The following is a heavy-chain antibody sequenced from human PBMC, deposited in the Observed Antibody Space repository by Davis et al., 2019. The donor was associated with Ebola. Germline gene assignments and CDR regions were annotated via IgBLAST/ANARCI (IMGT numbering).Heavy chain of an antibody. CDR2: TYYSGST. J-gene: IGHJ6*02. CDR1: GGSISSYY. Sequence: SETLSLTCTVSGGSISSYYWSWIRQPPGKGLEWIGYTYYSGSTNYNPSLKSRVTISVDTSKNQFSLKLSSVTAADTAVYYCARDLWTYYYGMDVWGQGTTVTVSS. CDR3: ARDLWTYYYGMDV. V-gene: IGHV4-59*01. D-gene: IGHD3/OR15-3a*01.